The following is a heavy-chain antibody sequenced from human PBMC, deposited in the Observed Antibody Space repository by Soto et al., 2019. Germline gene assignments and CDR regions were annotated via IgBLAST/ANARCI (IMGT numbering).Heavy chain of an antibody. CDR2: ISPNGDST. CDR1: GFTLNNYA. V-gene: IGHV3-23*01. J-gene: IGHJ3*01. Sequence: GGSLGLSCSAPGFTLNNYAMNWVRPAPGRGLEWVSIISPNGDSTYYADSVKGRFTISRDNSQNTVFLQMNSLRAEDTAIYFCAKVRLTDYLRYAPHLWGQGTLVTVSS. CDR3: AKVRLTDYLRYAPHL. D-gene: IGHD2-8*01.